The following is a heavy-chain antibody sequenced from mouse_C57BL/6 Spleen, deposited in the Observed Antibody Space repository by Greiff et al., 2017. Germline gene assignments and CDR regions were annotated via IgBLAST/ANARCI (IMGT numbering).Heavy chain of an antibody. J-gene: IGHJ4*01. Sequence: QVQLQQSGAELARPGASVKLSCKASGYTFTSYGISWVKQRTGQGLEWIGEIYPRSGNTYYNEKFKGKATLTADKSSSTAYMELRSLTSEDTAVYFCATPYYSPYYAMDDWGQGTSVTVSS. CDR2: IYPRSGNT. CDR1: GYTFTSYG. V-gene: IGHV1-81*01. CDR3: ATPYYSPYYAMDD. D-gene: IGHD2-12*01.